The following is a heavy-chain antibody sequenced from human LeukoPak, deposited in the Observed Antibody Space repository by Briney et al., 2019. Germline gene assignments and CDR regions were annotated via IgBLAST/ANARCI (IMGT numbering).Heavy chain of an antibody. CDR3: VKDYSTIAAAANPLFDY. CDR2: ITRSGDTT. V-gene: IGHV3-23*01. D-gene: IGHD6-13*01. J-gene: IGHJ4*02. Sequence: PTGGSLRLSCAASGFTFSSYAVTWVRQAPGKGLEWVSGITRSGDTTFYADSVKGRFTISRDNSKNTLYLQMHSLRAEDTAVYYCVKDYSTIAAAANPLFDYWGQGALVTVSS. CDR1: GFTFSSYA.